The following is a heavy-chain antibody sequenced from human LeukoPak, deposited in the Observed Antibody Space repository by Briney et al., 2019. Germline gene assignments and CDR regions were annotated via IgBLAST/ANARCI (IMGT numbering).Heavy chain of an antibody. D-gene: IGHD3-3*01. CDR1: GYTFSSYT. CDR3: ARDCRFLEWLPSAYYYMDV. V-gene: IGHV1-2*02. CDR2: INPNSGGT. J-gene: IGHJ6*03. Sequence: GASVKVSCKASGYTFSSYTMNWVRQAPGQGLEWMGWINPNSGGTNYAQKFQGRVTMTRDTSISTAYMELSRLRSDDTAVYYCARDCRFLEWLPSAYYYMDVWGKGTTVTVSS.